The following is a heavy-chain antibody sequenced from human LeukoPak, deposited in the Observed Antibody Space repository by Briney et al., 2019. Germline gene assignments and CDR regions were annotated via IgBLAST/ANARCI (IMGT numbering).Heavy chain of an antibody. J-gene: IGHJ4*02. D-gene: IGHD6-13*01. V-gene: IGHV1-46*01. Sequence: ASVKVSCKASGYTFTSYYMHWVRQAPGQGLEWMGIINPSGGSTSYAQKFQGRVTMTRDTSTSTVYMELSSLRAEDTAVYYCARDSGPPTRTHDSSKDYFDYWGQGTLVTVSS. CDR2: INPSGGST. CDR1: GYTFTSYY. CDR3: ARDSGPPTRTHDSSKDYFDY.